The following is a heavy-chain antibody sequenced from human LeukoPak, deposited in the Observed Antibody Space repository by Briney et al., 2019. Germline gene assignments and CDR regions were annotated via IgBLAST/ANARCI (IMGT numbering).Heavy chain of an antibody. CDR1: GFTFSTYW. CDR3: ARDSSTSFDA. J-gene: IGHJ5*02. D-gene: IGHD6-6*01. V-gene: IGHV3-74*01. Sequence: PGGSLRLSCAASGFTFSTYWMHWVRQAPGKGLVWVSRINRDGSSTSYADSVKGRFTISRDNAKNTLYLQMNSLRDEDTAVYYCARDSSTSFDAWGQGTLVTVSS. CDR2: INRDGSST.